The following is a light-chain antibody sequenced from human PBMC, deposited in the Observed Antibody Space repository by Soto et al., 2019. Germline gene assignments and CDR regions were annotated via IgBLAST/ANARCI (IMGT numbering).Light chain of an antibody. CDR2: DAS. Sequence: DIQMTQSPSTPSASVGDRVTITCRASQSISSWLAWYQQKPGKAPKLLIYDASSLESGVPSRFSGSGSGTEIDLTISSLQPDDFATYYCQQYNSYPWTFGQGTKVEIK. J-gene: IGKJ1*01. V-gene: IGKV1-5*01. CDR3: QQYNSYPWT. CDR1: QSISSW.